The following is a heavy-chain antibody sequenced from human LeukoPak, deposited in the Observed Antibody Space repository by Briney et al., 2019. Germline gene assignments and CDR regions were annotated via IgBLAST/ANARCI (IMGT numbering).Heavy chain of an antibody. V-gene: IGHV5-10-1*01. CDR3: AVIGKYYDILTGYYNEVNY. J-gene: IGHJ4*02. D-gene: IGHD3-9*01. CDR2: IDPSDSYT. Sequence: GESLKISCKGSGYSFTSYWISWVRQMPGKGLEWMGRIDPSDSYTNCSPSFQGHVTISADKSISTAYLQWSSLKASDTAMYYCAVIGKYYDILTGYYNEVNYWGQGTLVTVSS. CDR1: GYSFTSYW.